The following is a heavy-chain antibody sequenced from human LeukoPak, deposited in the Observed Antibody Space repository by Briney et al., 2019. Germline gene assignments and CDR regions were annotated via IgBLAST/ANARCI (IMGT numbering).Heavy chain of an antibody. J-gene: IGHJ4*02. V-gene: IGHV4-34*01. CDR2: INHSGST. CDR3: VRASSYYYDY. CDR1: GGSFSGYY. D-gene: IGHD2-15*01. Sequence: SETLSLTCAVYGGSFSGYYWSWIRQPPGKGLEWIGEINHSGSTNYNPSLKSRVTISVDTSKNQFSLKLSSVTAADTAVYYCVRASSYYYDYWGQGTLVTVSS.